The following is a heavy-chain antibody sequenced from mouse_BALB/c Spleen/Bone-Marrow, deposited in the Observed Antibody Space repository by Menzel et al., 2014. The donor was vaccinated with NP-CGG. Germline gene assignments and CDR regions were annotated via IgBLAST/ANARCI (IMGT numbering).Heavy chain of an antibody. Sequence: EVQRVASGPGLVKPSPSLSLTCTVTGYSITSDYAWNWIRQFPGNKLEWMGYISYSANTNYNPSLKSRISITRDTSKNQFFLQLNSVTAEDTATYYCTRGTTAGFAYWGLGTLVTVSA. CDR2: ISYSANT. CDR1: GYSITSDYA. J-gene: IGHJ3*01. V-gene: IGHV3-2*02. D-gene: IGHD1-2*01. CDR3: TRGTTAGFAY.